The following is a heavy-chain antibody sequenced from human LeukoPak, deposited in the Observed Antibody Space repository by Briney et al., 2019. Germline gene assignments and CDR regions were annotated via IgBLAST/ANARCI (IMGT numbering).Heavy chain of an antibody. Sequence: GGSLRLSCSASGFTFRDYPIHWVRQAPGEGLQYVSAISSAGGTTYYADSVRGRFTISRDNSKNTLYLQMSSLRAEDTALYYCVKVGDSGYGEYYQHWGQGTLVTVSS. CDR3: VKVGDSGYGEYYQH. CDR2: ISSAGGTT. J-gene: IGHJ1*01. D-gene: IGHD5-12*01. CDR1: GFTFRDYP. V-gene: IGHV3-64D*06.